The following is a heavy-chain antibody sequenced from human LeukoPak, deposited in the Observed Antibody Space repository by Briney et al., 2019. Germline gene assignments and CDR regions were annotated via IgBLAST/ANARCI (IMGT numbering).Heavy chain of an antibody. CDR2: ISAYNGNT. CDR1: GYTFTSYG. Sequence: ASVKVSCKASGYTFTSYGIRWVRQAPGQGLEWMGWISAYNGNTNYAQKLQGRVTMTTDTSTSTAYMELRSLRSDDTAVYYCARVAPLIVANWFDPWGQGTLVTVSS. V-gene: IGHV1-18*01. J-gene: IGHJ5*02. D-gene: IGHD3-22*01. CDR3: ARVAPLIVANWFDP.